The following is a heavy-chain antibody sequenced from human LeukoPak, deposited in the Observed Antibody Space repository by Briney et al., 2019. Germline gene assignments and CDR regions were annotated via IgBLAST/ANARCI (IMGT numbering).Heavy chain of an antibody. CDR3: LKDPTGTWSFDH. D-gene: IGHD1-1*01. Sequence: GGSLRVSCSASGFTFSGHFMHWVRPAPGKGLEYVSSISVNGDKTLYAESVRGRFTISRDNSKNTLYLQLSSLRLEDTAIYYCLKDPTGTWSFDHWGQGTLLTVSS. J-gene: IGHJ4*02. V-gene: IGHV3-64D*06. CDR2: ISVNGDKT. CDR1: GFTFSGHF.